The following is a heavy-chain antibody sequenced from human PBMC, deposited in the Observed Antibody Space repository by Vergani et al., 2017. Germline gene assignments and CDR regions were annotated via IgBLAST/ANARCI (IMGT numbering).Heavy chain of an antibody. CDR2: ISGSGGST. J-gene: IGHJ4*02. Sequence: VQLVETGGGVVQPGGSLRLSCAASGFTFSSYAMSWVRQAPGKGLEWVSAISGSGGSTYYADSVKGRFTISRDNSKNTLYLQMNSLRAEDTAVYYCAKDLRAVSRAEVTMTDYWGQGTLVTVSS. CDR3: AKDLRAVSRAEVTMTDY. D-gene: IGHD3-22*01. V-gene: IGHV3-23*04. CDR1: GFTFSSYA.